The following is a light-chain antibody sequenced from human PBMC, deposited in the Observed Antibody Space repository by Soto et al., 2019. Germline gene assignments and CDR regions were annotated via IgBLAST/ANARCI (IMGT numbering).Light chain of an antibody. CDR1: QNINRW. CDR3: QQYDGT. J-gene: IGKJ3*01. Sequence: DIQMTQSPSTLATSVGNRVTITCRASQNINRWLAWYQQKPGKAPKVLIYDASSLESGAPSRFSGSVYGTDFTLTITSLQPDDFATYYCQQYDGTFGPGTKVDFK. CDR2: DAS. V-gene: IGKV1-5*01.